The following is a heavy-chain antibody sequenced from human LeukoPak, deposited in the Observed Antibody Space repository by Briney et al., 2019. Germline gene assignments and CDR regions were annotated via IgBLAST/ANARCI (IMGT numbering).Heavy chain of an antibody. V-gene: IGHV1-69*02. CDR2: IIPILGIA. D-gene: IGHD3-10*01. CDR3: ARGPGLGDWFDP. Sequence: SVKVSCKASGGTFSSYTISWVRQAPGQGLEWMGRIIPILGIANYAQKFQSRVTITADKSTSTAYMELSSLRSEDTAVYYCARGPGLGDWFDPWGQGTLVTVSS. J-gene: IGHJ5*02. CDR1: GGTFSSYT.